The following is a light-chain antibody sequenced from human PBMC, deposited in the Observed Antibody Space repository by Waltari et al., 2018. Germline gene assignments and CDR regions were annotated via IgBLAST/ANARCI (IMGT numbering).Light chain of an antibody. CDR1: SSNIRAGYD. CDR3: QSYDSSLSGSGV. CDR2: RNN. J-gene: IGLJ3*02. V-gene: IGLV1-40*01. Sequence: QSVLTHPPSVSGAPGQTVTFSCHGSSSNIRAGYDVLCYQQLPGTAPKVLMYRNNNRPSGVTDRFSGSKSGTSASLAITGLQAEDEADYFCQSYDSSLSGSGVFGGGTRLTVL.